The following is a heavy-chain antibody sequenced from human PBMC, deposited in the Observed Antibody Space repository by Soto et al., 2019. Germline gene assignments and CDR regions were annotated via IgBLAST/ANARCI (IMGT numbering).Heavy chain of an antibody. Sequence: SETLSLTCAVYGGSISSYYWSWIRQPPGKGLEWIGYIYYSGSTNYNPSLKSRVTISVDTSKNQFSLKLSSVTAADTAVYYCARGDLRYYYYGMDVWGQGTTVTVSS. J-gene: IGHJ6*02. CDR3: ARGDLRYYYYGMDV. CDR1: GGSISSYY. V-gene: IGHV4-59*01. CDR2: IYYSGST.